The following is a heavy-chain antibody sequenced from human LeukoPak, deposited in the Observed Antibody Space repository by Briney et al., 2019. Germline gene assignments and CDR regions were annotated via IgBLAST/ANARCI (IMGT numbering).Heavy chain of an antibody. J-gene: IGHJ1*01. D-gene: IGHD6-19*01. V-gene: IGHV5-51*01. CDR3: ARHNVPSSGWYNGGVDFQH. CDR2: IYPGGSDT. Sequence: GESLKISCKGSGYSFTSYWIGWVRQMPGKGLEWMGIIYPGGSDTRYSPSFQGQVTISADKSISTAYLQWSSLKASDTAMYYCARHNVPSSGWYNGGVDFQHWGQGTLVTVSS. CDR1: GYSFTSYW.